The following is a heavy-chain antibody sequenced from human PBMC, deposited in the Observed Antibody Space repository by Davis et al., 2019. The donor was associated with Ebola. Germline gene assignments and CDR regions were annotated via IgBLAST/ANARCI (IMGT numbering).Heavy chain of an antibody. Sequence: PGGSLRLSCAASGFTFSGSAMHWVRQASGKGLEWVGRIRSKANSYATAYAASVKGRFTISRDDSKNTAYLQMNSLKTEDTAVYYCTTYYGDNEDVWVQGTTVTVSS. CDR2: IRSKANSYAT. CDR1: GFTFSGSA. D-gene: IGHD4-17*01. CDR3: TTYYGDNEDV. J-gene: IGHJ6*02. V-gene: IGHV3-73*01.